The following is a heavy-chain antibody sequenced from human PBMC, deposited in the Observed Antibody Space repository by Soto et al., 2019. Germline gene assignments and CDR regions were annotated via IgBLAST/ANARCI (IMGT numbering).Heavy chain of an antibody. CDR2: IYYSGST. CDR1: GGSISSYY. D-gene: IGHD2-2*03. CDR3: TRVGVGYCSGTTCPLDD. V-gene: IGHV4-59*01. J-gene: IGHJ4*02. Sequence: PSETLSLTCTVSGGSISSYYWSWIRQPPGKGLEWIGYIYYSGSTNYNPSLKSRVTISVDTSKNQFSLNLSSVTAADTAVYYCTRVGVGYCSGTTCPLDDWGPGPLVNVSS.